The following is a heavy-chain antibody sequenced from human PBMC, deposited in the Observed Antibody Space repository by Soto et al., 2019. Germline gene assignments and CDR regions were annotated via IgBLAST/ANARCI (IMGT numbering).Heavy chain of an antibody. Sequence: PSETLSLTCGVYGGSFSGYDWTWIRQPPGTGLEWIGEINHSGSTNHNPSLKSRVTISVDTSKNQFSLKLTSVTTADTAVYYCARDKITGLFDYWGQGTLVTVSS. CDR2: INHSGST. D-gene: IGHD2-8*02. CDR3: ARDKITGLFDY. J-gene: IGHJ4*02. V-gene: IGHV4-34*01. CDR1: GGSFSGYD.